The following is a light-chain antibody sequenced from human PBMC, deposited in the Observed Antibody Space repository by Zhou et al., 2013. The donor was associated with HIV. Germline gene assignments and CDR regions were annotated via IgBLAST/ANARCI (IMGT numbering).Light chain of an antibody. CDR3: MQGLETPYT. V-gene: IGKV2-28*01. Sequence: DIVMTQSPLSLSVTPGESASISCRSSQRLQHTIGNNFLDWYVQRPGQFPQLIIFLASERASGVPDRFSGSGSGTDFTLKIRRVGAEDVGVYYCMQGLETPYTFGQGTKLEIK. CDR1: QRLQHTIGNNF. J-gene: IGKJ2*01. CDR2: LAS.